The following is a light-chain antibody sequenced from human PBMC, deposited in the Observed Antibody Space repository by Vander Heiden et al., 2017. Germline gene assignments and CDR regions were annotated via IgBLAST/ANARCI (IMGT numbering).Light chain of an antibody. V-gene: IGKV2-28*01. CDR3: MQALQTPT. Sequence: DIVMTQSPLSLPVTPGEPASISCRSSQSLLHSNGYNFLDWYLQKPGQSPQHLIYLGSNRASGVPDRFSDSGSGTDFTLKISRVEAEDVGVYYCMQALQTPTFGQGTKLEIK. J-gene: IGKJ2*01. CDR1: QSLLHSNGYNF. CDR2: LGS.